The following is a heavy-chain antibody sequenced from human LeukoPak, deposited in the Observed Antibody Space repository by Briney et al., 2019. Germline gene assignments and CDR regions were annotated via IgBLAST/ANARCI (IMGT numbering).Heavy chain of an antibody. CDR2: INAYNGNT. V-gene: IGHV1-18*01. J-gene: IGHJ6*03. CDR3: ARVKKNYYGSGSSVYYYNYMDV. D-gene: IGHD3-10*01. CDR1: GYTFTSYG. Sequence: GASVKVSCKASGYTFTSYGISWVREAPGQGLEWMGWINAYNGNTNYAQKLQGRVTMTTDTSTSTAYMELRSLRSDDTAVYYCARVKKNYYGSGSSVYYYNYMDVWGKGTTVTVSS.